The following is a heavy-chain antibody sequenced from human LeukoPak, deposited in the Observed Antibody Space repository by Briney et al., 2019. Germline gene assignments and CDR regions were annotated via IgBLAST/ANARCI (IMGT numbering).Heavy chain of an antibody. Sequence: SETLSLTCTVSGGSISSYYWSWIRQPAGKGLEWIGRIYTSGSTNYNPSLKSRVTMSVDTSKNQFSLKLSSVTAADTAVYYCARDVDIVVVPAAITGVNWFDPWGQGTLVTVSS. D-gene: IGHD2-2*02. V-gene: IGHV4-4*07. CDR2: IYTSGST. CDR3: ARDVDIVVVPAAITGVNWFDP. CDR1: GGSISSYY. J-gene: IGHJ5*02.